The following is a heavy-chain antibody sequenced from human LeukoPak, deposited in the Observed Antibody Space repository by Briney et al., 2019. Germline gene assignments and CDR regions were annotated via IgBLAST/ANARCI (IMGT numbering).Heavy chain of an antibody. CDR2: ISTSSSYI. CDR3: AKGRWGLTINNFDI. D-gene: IGHD3-9*01. Sequence: GGSLRLSCAASGFTFSNHNMNWVRQAPGKGLEWVSSISTSSSYIYYADSVKGRFTISRDNAKNSLYLQMNSLRGEDTAVYYCAKGRWGLTINNFDIWGQGTMVTVSS. CDR1: GFTFSNHN. J-gene: IGHJ3*02. V-gene: IGHV3-21*04.